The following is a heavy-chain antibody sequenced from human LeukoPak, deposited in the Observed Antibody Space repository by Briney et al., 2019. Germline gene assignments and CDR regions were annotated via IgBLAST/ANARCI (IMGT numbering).Heavy chain of an antibody. CDR2: ISSSSNII. V-gene: IGHV3-21*05. Sequence: GGSLRLSCAASGFTFSSYNMNWVRQAPGKGLEWVSYISSSSNIIYYADLVKGRFTISRDNAKNSLYLQMNSLRAEDTAVYYCVRDLGSPMHYYYYYYMDVWGEGTTVTVSS. CDR3: VRDLGSPMHYYYYYYMDV. CDR1: GFTFSSYN. J-gene: IGHJ6*03.